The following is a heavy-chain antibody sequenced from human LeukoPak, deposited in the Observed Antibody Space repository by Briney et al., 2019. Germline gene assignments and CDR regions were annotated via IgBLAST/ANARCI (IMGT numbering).Heavy chain of an antibody. CDR2: ISSSSSYI. CDR3: ARTYGSGSYYYYYYMDV. CDR1: GFTFSSYS. J-gene: IGHJ6*03. V-gene: IGHV3-21*01. D-gene: IGHD3-10*01. Sequence: GGSLRLSCAASGFTFSSYSMNWVRQAPGKGLGWVSSISSSSSYIYYADSVKGRFTISRDNAKNSLYLQMNSLRAEDTAVYYCARTYGSGSYYYYYYMDVWGKGTTVTVSS.